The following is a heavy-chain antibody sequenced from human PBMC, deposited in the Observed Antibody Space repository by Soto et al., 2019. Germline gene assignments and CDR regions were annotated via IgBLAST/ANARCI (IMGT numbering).Heavy chain of an antibody. CDR3: ARIMGWRWLGDSGFDY. V-gene: IGHV4-59*01. Sequence: QVQLQESGPGLVKPSETLSLTCTVSGGSISSYYWSWIRQPPGKGLEWTGYIYYSGSTNYNPSLQRRGTISVDTSKNQFALKLSSVTAADTAVYYCARIMGWRWLGDSGFDYWGQGTLVTVSS. CDR2: IYYSGST. D-gene: IGHD6-19*01. J-gene: IGHJ4*02. CDR1: GGSISSYY.